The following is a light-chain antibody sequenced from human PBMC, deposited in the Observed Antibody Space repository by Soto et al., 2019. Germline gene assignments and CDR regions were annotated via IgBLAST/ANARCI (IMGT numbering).Light chain of an antibody. CDR1: QDISIY. V-gene: IGKV1-33*01. Sequence: DIQMTQSPSSLSASVGDRVTITCRASQDISIYLNWFQQKPGKAPKLLIYDESNLEKGVPSRFTGSGSGTDFTLTINSLQPDEMATYYCQQYNVVPPTFGQGTRLEI. J-gene: IGKJ2*01. CDR3: QQYNVVPPT. CDR2: DES.